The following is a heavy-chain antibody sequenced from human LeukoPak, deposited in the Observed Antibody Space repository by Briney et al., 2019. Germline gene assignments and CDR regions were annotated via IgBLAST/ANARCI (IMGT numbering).Heavy chain of an antibody. Sequence: ASVKVSCKASGYTFTSYGISWVRQAPGQGLEWMGWISAYNGNTNYAQKLQGRVTMTTDTSTSTAYMELRSLRSDDTAVYYCARDNSDFWSGYYVSWFNPWGQGTLVTVSS. CDR1: GYTFTSYG. CDR2: ISAYNGNT. D-gene: IGHD3-3*01. V-gene: IGHV1-18*01. J-gene: IGHJ5*02. CDR3: ARDNSDFWSGYYVSWFNP.